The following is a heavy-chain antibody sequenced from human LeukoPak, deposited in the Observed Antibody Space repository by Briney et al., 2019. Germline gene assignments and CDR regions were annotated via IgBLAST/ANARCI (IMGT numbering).Heavy chain of an antibody. CDR1: GFTVSSNY. CDR2: IYSGGST. J-gene: IGHJ3*02. Sequence: GGSLRLSCAASGFTVSSNYMSWVRQAPGKGLEWVSVIYSGGSTYYADSVKGRFTFSRDNSKNTLYLQMNSLRAEDTAVYYCARGSRFGVVERDAFDIWGQGTMVTVSS. V-gene: IGHV3-66*01. CDR3: ARGSRFGVVERDAFDI. D-gene: IGHD3-3*01.